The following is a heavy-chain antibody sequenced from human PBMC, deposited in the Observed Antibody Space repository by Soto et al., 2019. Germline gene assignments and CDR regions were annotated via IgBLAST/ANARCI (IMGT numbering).Heavy chain of an antibody. D-gene: IGHD4-17*01. Sequence: EVQLLESGGGLVQPGGSLRLSCAASGFTFSSYAMSWVRQAPGKGLEWFSAISGSGGSTYYADSVKGRFTISRDNSKNTLYLQMNSLRAEDTAVYYCEKTPTVTTLSDAFDIWGQGTMVTVSS. CDR3: EKTPTVTTLSDAFDI. CDR2: ISGSGGST. V-gene: IGHV3-23*01. CDR1: GFTFSSYA. J-gene: IGHJ3*02.